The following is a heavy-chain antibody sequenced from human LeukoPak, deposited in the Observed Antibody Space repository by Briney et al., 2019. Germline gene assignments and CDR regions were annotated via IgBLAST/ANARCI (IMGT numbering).Heavy chain of an antibody. D-gene: IGHD6-13*01. V-gene: IGHV3-11*04. CDR2: ISFGGNTA. Sequence: RPGGSLRLSCAASGFTFSHYYMSWIRQAPGKGLEWISYISFGGNTAFYADSLKGRITISRDNTKNLVFLEMNNLRAEDTAVYYCAKDYDRNEAAGNFDSWGQGILVTVSS. CDR3: AKDYDRNEAAGNFDS. J-gene: IGHJ5*01. CDR1: GFTFSHYY.